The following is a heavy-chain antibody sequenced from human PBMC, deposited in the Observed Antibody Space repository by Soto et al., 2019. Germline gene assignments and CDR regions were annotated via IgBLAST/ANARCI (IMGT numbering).Heavy chain of an antibody. CDR3: ARQGVIVSFHYYMDV. J-gene: IGHJ6*03. CDR2: IYYSGST. V-gene: IGHV4-39*01. Sequence: SETLSLTCTVSGGSISSSSYYWGWIRQPPGKGLEWIGSIYYSGSTYYNPSLKSRVTISVDTSKNQFSLKLSSVTAADTAVYYCARQGVIVSFHYYMDVWGKGTTVTVSS. D-gene: IGHD3-22*01. CDR1: GGSISSSSYY.